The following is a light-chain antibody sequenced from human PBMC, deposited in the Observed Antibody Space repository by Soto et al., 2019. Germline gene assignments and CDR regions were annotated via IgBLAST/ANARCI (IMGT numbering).Light chain of an antibody. J-gene: IGLJ2*01. CDR1: NIGSNR. Sequence: SYELTQPPSVSVAPGQTATITCGGNNIGSNRVHWYQQKPGQAPVVIVSDDSDRPSGIPERISGSNSGKTASLTISRVEVXXXXXXXCQVWDTSADYRGVVFGAGTKLTVL. V-gene: IGLV3-21*02. CDR2: DDS. CDR3: QVWDTSADYRGVV.